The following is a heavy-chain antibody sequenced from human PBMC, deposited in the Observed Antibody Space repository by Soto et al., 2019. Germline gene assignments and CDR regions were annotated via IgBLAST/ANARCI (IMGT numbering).Heavy chain of an antibody. CDR1: GFTFNSYA. V-gene: IGHV3-23*01. J-gene: IGHJ4*02. CDR2: ISGSGGST. CDR3: AKVFFGVVGPFDY. Sequence: EVQLLESGGGLVQPGGSLRLSCAASGFTFNSYAMSWVRQAPGRGLEWVPAISGSGGSTYYADSVKGRFTISRDNSKNMLFLQMNSLRAEDTAVYYCAKVFFGVVGPFDYWGQGTLVTVSS. D-gene: IGHD3-3*01.